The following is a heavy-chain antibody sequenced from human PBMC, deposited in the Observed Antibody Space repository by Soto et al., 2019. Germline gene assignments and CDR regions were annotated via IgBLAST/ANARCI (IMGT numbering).Heavy chain of an antibody. CDR2: ISSGSGYI. J-gene: IGHJ4*02. CDR1: GFTFSSYS. CDR3: AIDRRDGYIFDY. Sequence: EVQLVESGGGLVKPGGSLRLSCAASGFTFSSYSMNWVRQAPGKGLEWVSSISSGSGYIYYADSVKGRFTISRDNAKTSLFLQMNSLRAEDTAVYYCAIDRRDGYIFDYWGQGTLVTVSS. D-gene: IGHD5-12*01. V-gene: IGHV3-21*01.